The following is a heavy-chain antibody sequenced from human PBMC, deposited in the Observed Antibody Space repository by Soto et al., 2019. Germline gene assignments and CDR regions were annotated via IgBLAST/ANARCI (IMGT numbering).Heavy chain of an antibody. Sequence: QVQLVQSGAEVKKPGSSVKVSCKASGGTFSSYAISWVRQAPGQGLEWMGGIIPIFGTANYAQKFQGRVTITADESTSTAYMELSSLRSEDTAVYYCARDRLEEMATMGNWDYYFDYWGQGTLVTVSS. D-gene: IGHD5-12*01. J-gene: IGHJ4*02. CDR3: ARDRLEEMATMGNWDYYFDY. CDR2: IIPIFGTA. CDR1: GGTFSSYA. V-gene: IGHV1-69*01.